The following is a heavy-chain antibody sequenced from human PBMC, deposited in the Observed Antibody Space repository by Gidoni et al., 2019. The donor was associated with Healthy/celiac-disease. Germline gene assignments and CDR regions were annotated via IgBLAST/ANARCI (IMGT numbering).Heavy chain of an antibody. V-gene: IGHV4-31*03. CDR1: GGSISRGGYY. D-gene: IGHD3-3*01. Sequence: QVQLQESGPGLVKPSWTLSLTCTVPGGSISRGGYYWSWSRQHPGKGLEWIGYIYYRGSTYYNPSLKSRVTISVDTSKTQYSLKLSSVTAADTAVYYCARGVERGRYYDFWSGYSRHNWFDPWGQGTLVTVSS. CDR2: IYYRGST. CDR3: ARGVERGRYYDFWSGYSRHNWFDP. J-gene: IGHJ5*02.